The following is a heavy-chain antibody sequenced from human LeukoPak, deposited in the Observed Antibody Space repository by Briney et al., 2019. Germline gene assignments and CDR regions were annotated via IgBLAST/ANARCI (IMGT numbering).Heavy chain of an antibody. CDR2: ISISGST. J-gene: IGHJ4*02. Sequence: SETLSLTCTVSGGSISGYFWSWVRQPAGKGLEWIGRISISGSTNYNPSPKSRVSMSVDTSKNQFSLKLSSVTAADTAVYYCARGIYYFDYWGQGTLATVSS. CDR1: GGSISGYF. V-gene: IGHV4-4*07. D-gene: IGHD2-21*01. CDR3: ARGIYYFDY.